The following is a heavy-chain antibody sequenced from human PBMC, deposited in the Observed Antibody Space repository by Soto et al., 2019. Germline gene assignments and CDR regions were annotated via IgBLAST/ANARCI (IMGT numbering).Heavy chain of an antibody. Sequence: QMQLVQSGAEVKKPGSSVKVSCKASGGTLSSFINYPINWVRQAPGQGLEWMGGIVPNVGTVNYAQKFQGRVTITADKSTGTAYMELSSLLSEDTALYYCARRDTSGFLRYFDNWGQGTLVTVSS. D-gene: IGHD3-3*01. CDR2: IVPNVGTV. CDR1: GGTLSSFINYP. J-gene: IGHJ4*02. CDR3: ARRDTSGFLRYFDN. V-gene: IGHV1-69*06.